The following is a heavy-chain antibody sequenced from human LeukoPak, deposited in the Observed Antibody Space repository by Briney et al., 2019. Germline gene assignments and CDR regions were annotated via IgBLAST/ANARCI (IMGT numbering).Heavy chain of an antibody. J-gene: IGHJ4*02. D-gene: IGHD2-8*01. Sequence: PGGSLRLSCVASGFTFTSDAMNWVRQAPGKGLEWVSSTVSRGTTQYADSVKGRFTVSRDTSKNTLYLQMNSLRAEDTAVYYCARDLGYCTNGVCHTRFDYWGQGTLVAVSS. V-gene: IGHV3-23*01. CDR3: ARDLGYCTNGVCHTRFDY. CDR2: TVSRGTT. CDR1: GFTFTSDA.